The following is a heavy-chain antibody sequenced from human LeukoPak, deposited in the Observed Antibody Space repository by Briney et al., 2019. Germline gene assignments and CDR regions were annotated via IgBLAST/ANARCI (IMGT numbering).Heavy chain of an antibody. CDR2: ISGSGGST. V-gene: IGHV3-23*01. CDR1: GFTFSSYA. D-gene: IGHD6-19*01. CDR3: AKDLTAVAGGRREYYYYYGMDV. J-gene: IGHJ6*02. Sequence: GGSLRLSCAASGFTFSSYAMSWVRQAPGKGLEWVSAISGSGGSTYYADSVKGRFTISRDNSKNTLYLQMNSLRAEDTAVYYCAKDLTAVAGGRREYYYYYGMDVWGQGTTVTVSS.